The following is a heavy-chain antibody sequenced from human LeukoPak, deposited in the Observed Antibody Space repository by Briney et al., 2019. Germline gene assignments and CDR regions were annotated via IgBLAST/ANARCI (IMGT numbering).Heavy chain of an antibody. Sequence: GGSLRLSCAASGFTFSSYWMSWVRQAPGKGLEWVANIKQDGSEKYYVDSVKGRFTISRDNSKNTLYLQMDSLRVEDTAMYYCTKGKIYSGGQFDPWGQGTLVTVSS. CDR3: TKGKIYSGGQFDP. CDR2: IKQDGSEK. V-gene: IGHV3-7*03. CDR1: GFTFSSYW. J-gene: IGHJ5*02. D-gene: IGHD2-21*01.